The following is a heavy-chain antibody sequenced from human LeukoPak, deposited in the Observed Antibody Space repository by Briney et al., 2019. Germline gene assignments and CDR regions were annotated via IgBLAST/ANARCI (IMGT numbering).Heavy chain of an antibody. V-gene: IGHV3-21*01. Sequence: SGGSLRLSCAASGFTFSSYSMNWVRQAPGKGLEWVSSISSSSSYIYYADSVKGRFTISRDNAKNSLYLQMNSLRAEDTAVYYCARAMSTWGGVRNYFDSWGRGALVTVSS. CDR1: GFTFSSYS. D-gene: IGHD3-16*01. CDR2: ISSSSSYI. J-gene: IGHJ4*02. CDR3: ARAMSTWGGVRNYFDS.